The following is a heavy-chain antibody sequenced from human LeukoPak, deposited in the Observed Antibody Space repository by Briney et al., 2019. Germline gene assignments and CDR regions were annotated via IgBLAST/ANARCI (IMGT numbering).Heavy chain of an antibody. CDR3: ARDIVVVPAARRNNWFDP. CDR1: GVSFSGYY. V-gene: IGHV4-34*01. D-gene: IGHD2-2*01. Sequence: SEILSLTWAVYGVSFSGYYWSWIRQPPGKGLEWIGEINHSGSTNYNPSLKSRVTILVDTSKNQFSLKLSSVTAADTAVYYCARDIVVVPAARRNNWFDPWGQGTLVTVSS. CDR2: INHSGST. J-gene: IGHJ5*02.